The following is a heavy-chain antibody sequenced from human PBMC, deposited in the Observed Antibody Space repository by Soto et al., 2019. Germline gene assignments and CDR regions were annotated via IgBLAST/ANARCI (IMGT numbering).Heavy chain of an antibody. Sequence: QVQLQQWGAGLLKPSETLSLTCAVYGGSFSGYYWSWIRQPPGKGLEWIGEINHSGSTNYNPSLKSRVTISVDTSKNQFSLKLSSVTAADTAVYYCARAHYDFWSGYYGTYYFDYWGQGTLVTVSS. V-gene: IGHV4-34*01. CDR1: GGSFSGYY. D-gene: IGHD3-3*01. CDR3: ARAHYDFWSGYYGTYYFDY. CDR2: INHSGST. J-gene: IGHJ4*02.